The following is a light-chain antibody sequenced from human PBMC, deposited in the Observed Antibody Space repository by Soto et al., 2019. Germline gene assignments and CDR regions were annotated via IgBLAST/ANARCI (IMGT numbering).Light chain of an antibody. CDR3: MQALQTLRT. V-gene: IGKV2-28*01. CDR2: LGS. Sequence: DIVMTQSPLSLPVTAGEPASISCRSSQSLLDSNGYNYLDWYLQKPGQSPQLLIYLGSNRASGVPDRFSGSGSGTDVTLKISRVEAEDVGVYYCMQALQTLRTFGQGTKVEIK. CDR1: QSLLDSNGYNY. J-gene: IGKJ1*01.